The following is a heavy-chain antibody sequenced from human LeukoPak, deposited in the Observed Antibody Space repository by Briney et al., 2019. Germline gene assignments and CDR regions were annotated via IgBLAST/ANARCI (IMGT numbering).Heavy chain of an antibody. V-gene: IGHV3-48*02. J-gene: IGHJ4*02. Sequence: GGSLRLSCAASGFTFSSYSMNWVRQVPGKGLEWVSYISSSSSTIYCADSVKGRFTISRDNAKNSLYLQMNSLRDEDTAVYYCARDLVPAHYYDSSGYVVYWGQGTLVTVSS. CDR2: ISSSSSTI. CDR3: ARDLVPAHYYDSSGYVVY. D-gene: IGHD3-22*01. CDR1: GFTFSSYS.